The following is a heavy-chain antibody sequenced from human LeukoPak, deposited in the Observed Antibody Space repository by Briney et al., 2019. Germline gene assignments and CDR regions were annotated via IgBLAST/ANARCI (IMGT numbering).Heavy chain of an antibody. Sequence: PGGALRLSCAASGVTFNSYARSWVRQAPGKGLECVSAISGSGGSTYYADSVKRRFTISRDNSKNTQYLQMNSLRAEDTAVYYCAKGGLLWFGEFPGPFDYWGQGTLVTVSS. CDR2: ISGSGGST. V-gene: IGHV3-23*01. CDR3: AKGGLLWFGEFPGPFDY. J-gene: IGHJ4*02. CDR1: GVTFNSYA. D-gene: IGHD3-10*01.